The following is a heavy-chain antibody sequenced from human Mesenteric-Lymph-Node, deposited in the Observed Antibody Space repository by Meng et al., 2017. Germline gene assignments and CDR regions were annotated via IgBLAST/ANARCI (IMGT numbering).Heavy chain of an antibody. J-gene: IGHJ3*02. CDR3: ANTRGYYDSSGYSIMVDAFDI. V-gene: IGHV4-59*01. Sequence: SETLSLTCTVSGGSIRSSYWSWIRQPPGKGLEWIGYIYYSGSTNYNPSLKSRVTISVDTSKNQFSLKLSSVTAADTAVYYCANTRGYYDSSGYSIMVDAFDIWGQGTMVTVSS. CDR2: IYYSGST. CDR1: GGSIRSSY. D-gene: IGHD3-22*01.